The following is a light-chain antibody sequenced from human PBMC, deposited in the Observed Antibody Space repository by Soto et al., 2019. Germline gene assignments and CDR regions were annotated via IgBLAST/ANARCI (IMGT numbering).Light chain of an antibody. V-gene: IGKV3-20*01. CDR1: QSVSSSY. J-gene: IGKJ5*01. CDR2: GAS. CDR3: HQYGSSPIT. Sequence: EIVLTQSPGTLSLSPGERATLSCRASQSVSSSYLAWYQQKPGPAPRLLIYGASSRATGIPDRFSGSGSGTAFTLTTGRLAPKDFPVYYCHQYGSSPITFGQGTRLEIK.